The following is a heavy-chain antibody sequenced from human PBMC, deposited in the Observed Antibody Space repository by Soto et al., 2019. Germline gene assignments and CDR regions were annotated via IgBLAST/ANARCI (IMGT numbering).Heavy chain of an antibody. Sequence: QMQLVQSGAEVTKTGSSVTVSCQALGNTFSYRYLHWVRQAPGQALEWMGWIAPFSGDVHYAQKFQERVTLTRERSITTAYMRMSSLRSEDTAIYFCASGGAGSGPFTWELPDHWGQGTLVTVSS. V-gene: IGHV1-45*02. CDR1: GNTFSYRY. D-gene: IGHD1-26*01. J-gene: IGHJ4*02. CDR3: ASGGAGSGPFTWELPDH. CDR2: IAPFSGDV.